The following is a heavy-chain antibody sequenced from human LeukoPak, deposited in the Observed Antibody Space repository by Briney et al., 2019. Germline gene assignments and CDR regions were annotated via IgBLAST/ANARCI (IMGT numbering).Heavy chain of an antibody. CDR3: ATYGSGSYGPLDY. D-gene: IGHD3-10*01. Sequence: ASVKVSCKASGYTFTSYGISWVRQAPGQGLEWMGWISAYNGNTNYAQKLQGRVTITADKSTSTAYMELSSLRSEDTAVYYCATYGSGSYGPLDYWGQGTLVTVSS. J-gene: IGHJ4*02. CDR1: GYTFTSYG. V-gene: IGHV1-18*01. CDR2: ISAYNGNT.